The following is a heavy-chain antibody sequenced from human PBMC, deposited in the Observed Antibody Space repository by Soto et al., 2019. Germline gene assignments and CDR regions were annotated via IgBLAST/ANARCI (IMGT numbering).Heavy chain of an antibody. D-gene: IGHD3-22*01. Sequence: SEPLSLTCSVSGGSISSGYYYWSWIRQPPGKGLEWIGYIYYSGSTNYNPSLKSRVTISVDTSKNQFSLKLSSVTAADTAVYYCARRDYYDSSGYPPFDYWGQGTLVTVSS. CDR1: GGSISSGYYY. CDR2: IYYSGST. J-gene: IGHJ4*02. V-gene: IGHV4-61*01. CDR3: ARRDYYDSSGYPPFDY.